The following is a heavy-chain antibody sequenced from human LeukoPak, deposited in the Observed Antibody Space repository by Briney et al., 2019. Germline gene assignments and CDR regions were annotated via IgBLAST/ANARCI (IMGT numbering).Heavy chain of an antibody. V-gene: IGHV1-69*05. CDR2: ITPLFGTA. Sequence: ASVKVSCKASGGTFSKYTISWVRQRPGQGLEWMGGITPLFGTANYAQKLQGRVTMTTDTSTSTAYMELRSLRSDDTAVYYCARDSGSYYYQIDYWGQGTLVTVSS. D-gene: IGHD1-26*01. CDR1: GGTFSKYT. J-gene: IGHJ4*02. CDR3: ARDSGSYYYQIDY.